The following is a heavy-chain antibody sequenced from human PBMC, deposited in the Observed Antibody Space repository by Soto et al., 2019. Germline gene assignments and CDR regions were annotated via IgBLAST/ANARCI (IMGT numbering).Heavy chain of an antibody. V-gene: IGHV3-11*01. J-gene: IGHJ6*03. CDR1: GFTFSDYY. CDR3: ARAREGDFWSGYDLYYYYYMDV. Sequence: GGSLRLSCAASGFTFSDYYMSWIRQAPGKGLEWVSYISSSGSTIYYADSVKGRFTISRDNAKNSLYLQMNSLRAEDTAVYYCARAREGDFWSGYDLYYYYYMDVWGKGTTVTVSS. CDR2: ISSSGSTI. D-gene: IGHD3-3*01.